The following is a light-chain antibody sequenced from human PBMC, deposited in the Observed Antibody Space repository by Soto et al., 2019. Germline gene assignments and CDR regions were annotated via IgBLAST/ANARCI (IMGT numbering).Light chain of an antibody. V-gene: IGLV2-11*01. CDR2: DVS. J-gene: IGLJ1*01. CDR1: SSDVGGYNY. Sequence: QSALTQPRSVSGSPGQSVTISCTGTSSDVGGYNYVSWYQQHPGKAPKLMIYDVSKRPSGVPDRFSGSKSGNTASLTISGLQAEDEADYYCCSYAGSYTFDVFVTGTKLNVL. CDR3: CSYAGSYTFDV.